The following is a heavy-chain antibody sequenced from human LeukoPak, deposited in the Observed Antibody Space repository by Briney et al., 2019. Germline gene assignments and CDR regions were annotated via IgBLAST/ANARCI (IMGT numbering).Heavy chain of an antibody. CDR1: GGSISFYY. CDR3: AREDNGDYRNWFDP. J-gene: IGHJ5*02. Sequence: SETLSLTCSVSGGSISFYYWSWIRQPAGKGLEWIGRIYTTGSTNYNPSLKSRVTMSVDTSKNQFSLKLSSVTAAGTAVYYCAREDNGDYRNWFDPWGQGTLVTVSS. V-gene: IGHV4-4*07. D-gene: IGHD4-17*01. CDR2: IYTTGST.